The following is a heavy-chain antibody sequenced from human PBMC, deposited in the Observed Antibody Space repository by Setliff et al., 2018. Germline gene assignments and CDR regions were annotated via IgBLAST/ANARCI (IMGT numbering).Heavy chain of an antibody. CDR1: GYSFTSYW. V-gene: IGHV5-51*01. J-gene: IGHJ1*01. Sequence: GESLKISCKGSGYSFTSYWIGWVRQMPGKGLEWMGIIYPGDSDTRYSPSFQGQVTISAXXSISTAXLXXSXLXXSXTAMYYCARHSSGWAAEYFQHWGQGTLVTVSS. CDR3: ARHSSGWAAEYFQH. D-gene: IGHD6-19*01. CDR2: IYPGDSDT.